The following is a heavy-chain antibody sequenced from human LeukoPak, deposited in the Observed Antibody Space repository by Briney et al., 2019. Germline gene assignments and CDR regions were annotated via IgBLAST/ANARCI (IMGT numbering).Heavy chain of an antibody. CDR1: GFTFSTYS. Sequence: GGSLRLSCAASGFTFSTYSMNWVRQAPGKGLEWVSSINEDNSYIRYADSVRGRFTISRDNATNSQYRQMNTLTAEETPLYFTTRCQHIGSHYSWSWAHWGQGTLVTVSS. V-gene: IGHV3-21*01. CDR3: TRCQHIGSHYSWSWAH. D-gene: IGHD2-21*01. J-gene: IGHJ4*02. CDR2: INEDNSYI.